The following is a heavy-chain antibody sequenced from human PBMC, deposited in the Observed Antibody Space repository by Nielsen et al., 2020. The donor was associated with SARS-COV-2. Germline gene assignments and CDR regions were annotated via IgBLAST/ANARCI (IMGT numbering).Heavy chain of an antibody. J-gene: IGHJ4*02. CDR2: ITGSGGNT. Sequence: WIRQPPGKGLEWVSIITGSGGNTYYADSVKGRFTISRDNSKNTLYLQMNSLRAEDTAVYYCARDSGYSYGYDLDYWGQGTLVTVSS. V-gene: IGHV3-23*01. CDR3: ARDSGYSYGYDLDY. D-gene: IGHD5-18*01.